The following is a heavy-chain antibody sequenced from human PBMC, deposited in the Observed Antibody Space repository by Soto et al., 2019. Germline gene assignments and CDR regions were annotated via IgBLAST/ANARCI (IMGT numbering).Heavy chain of an antibody. J-gene: IGHJ4*02. CDR1: GGSVNSDNFY. CDR3: AREFSNSPEAFDS. D-gene: IGHD6-6*01. CDR2: IYYTGST. Sequence: QVHLQESGPGQVKPSETLSLICTVSGGSVNSDNFYWSWIRQPPGRGLEWIGYIYYTGSTSYNPSLNSRFTISIDTSRNQFSLKLSSVTAADTAVYYCAREFSNSPEAFDSWGQGSLVTVSS. V-gene: IGHV4-61*01.